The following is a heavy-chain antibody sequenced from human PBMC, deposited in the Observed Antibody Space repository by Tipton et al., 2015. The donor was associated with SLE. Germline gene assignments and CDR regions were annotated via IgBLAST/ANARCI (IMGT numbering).Heavy chain of an antibody. J-gene: IGHJ3*02. CDR1: GGSISSYY. D-gene: IGHD3-22*01. CDR2: IYYRGST. V-gene: IGHV4-59*01. CDR3: ARDYYDSSGGDAFDI. Sequence: TLSLTCTVSGGSISSYYWSWIRQPPGKGLEWIGYIYYRGSTNYNPSLKSRVTISVDTSKNQFSLKLSSVTAADTAVYYCARDYYDSSGGDAFDIWGQGTMVTVSS.